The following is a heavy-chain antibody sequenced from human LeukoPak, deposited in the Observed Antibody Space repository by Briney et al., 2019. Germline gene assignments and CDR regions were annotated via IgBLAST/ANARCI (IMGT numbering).Heavy chain of an antibody. D-gene: IGHD4-17*01. J-gene: IGHJ4*02. CDR3: AKDSRGTTTTIYYFDC. Sequence: GGSLRLSCAASGFSFNSDWMDWVRQAPGKGLEWVANIKHDGSEKNCLDSVKGRFTISRDNSKNTLSLQMNSLRAEDTAVYYCAKDSRGTTTTIYYFDCWGQGTLVTVSS. V-gene: IGHV3-7*03. CDR2: IKHDGSEK. CDR1: GFSFNSDW.